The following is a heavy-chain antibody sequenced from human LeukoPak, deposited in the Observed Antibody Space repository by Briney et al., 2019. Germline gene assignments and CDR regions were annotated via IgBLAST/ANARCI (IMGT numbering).Heavy chain of an antibody. CDR3: ARGYDSGGYYLPDH. J-gene: IGHJ4*02. D-gene: IGHD3-22*01. V-gene: IGHV1-2*02. CDR1: GYTFTGYY. CDR2: INPNSGDT. Sequence: ASVKVSCKSSGYTFTGYYIHWVRQAPGQGLEWTGWINPNSGDTKYAQKFQGRVTVTRDKSISTAYMELSRLTSDDTAVYYCARGYDSGGYYLPDHWGQGTLVTVSS.